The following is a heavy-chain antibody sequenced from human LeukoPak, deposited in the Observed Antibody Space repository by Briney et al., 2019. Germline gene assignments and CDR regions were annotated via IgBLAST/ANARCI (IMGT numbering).Heavy chain of an antibody. Sequence: PGGSLRLSCAASGFTFSSYWMHWVRQAPGKGLVWVSRINSDGSSTIYADSVKGRFTISRENAKNTLYLQMNSLRAEDTAVYYCAKGVGATATYYYYYMDVWGKGTTVTVSS. V-gene: IGHV3-74*01. CDR1: GFTFSSYW. J-gene: IGHJ6*03. CDR3: AKGVGATATYYYYYMDV. D-gene: IGHD1-26*01. CDR2: INSDGSST.